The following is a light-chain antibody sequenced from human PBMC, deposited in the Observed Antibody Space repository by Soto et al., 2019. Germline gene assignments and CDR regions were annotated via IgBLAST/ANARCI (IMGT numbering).Light chain of an antibody. CDR3: QQYGDYNSPRYS. V-gene: IGKV3-20*01. CDR1: QSVSSNY. J-gene: IGKJ2*03. CDR2: ATS. Sequence: EIVLTQSPGTLSLSPGDRVTLSCRASQSVSSNYLAWYQQKPGQAPRLLIYATSARATGIPDRFSDSGSGTDFTLPISRLEPEDFAMYYCQQYGDYNSPRYSFGQGTRLEI.